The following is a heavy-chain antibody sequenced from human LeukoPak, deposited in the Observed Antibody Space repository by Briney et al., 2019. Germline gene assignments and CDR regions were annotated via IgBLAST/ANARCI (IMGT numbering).Heavy chain of an antibody. CDR2: IYYRGST. D-gene: IGHD3-22*01. Sequence: SETLSLTCTVSGGSISSTTYYWGWIRQPPGKGLEWIGNIYYRGSTYYNPSLKSRVTISVDTSKNQFSLKLSSVTAADTAVYYCAREVVGYDSSGYGYYYMDVWGKGTTVTVSS. CDR3: AREVVGYDSSGYGYYYMDV. J-gene: IGHJ6*03. V-gene: IGHV4-39*07. CDR1: GGSISSTTYY.